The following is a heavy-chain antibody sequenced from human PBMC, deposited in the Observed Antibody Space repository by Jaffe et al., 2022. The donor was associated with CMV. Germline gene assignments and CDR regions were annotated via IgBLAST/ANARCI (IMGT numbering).Heavy chain of an antibody. CDR2: IWYDGSKR. Sequence: QVQLVESGGGVVQPGRSLRLSCAASGFTFSSHGMHWVRQAPGKGLEWVAAIWYDGSKRYYADSVRGRCSISRDNSRNTVYLQIDSLTVEDTAVYFCARDHSRSPDYWGQGTLVTVSS. CDR3: ARDHSRSPDY. V-gene: IGHV3-33*01. CDR1: GFTFSSHG. J-gene: IGHJ4*02.